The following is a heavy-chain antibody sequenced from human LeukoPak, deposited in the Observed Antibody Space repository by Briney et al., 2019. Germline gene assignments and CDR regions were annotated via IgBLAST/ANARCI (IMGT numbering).Heavy chain of an antibody. D-gene: IGHD2-2*03. CDR3: ARDMDIVVVPAATGLKY. J-gene: IGHJ4*02. CDR1: GFTFSSYA. Sequence: GRSLRLSCAASGFTFSSYAMHWVRQAPGKGLEWVAVISYDGSNKYYADSVKGRFTISRDNSKNTLYLQMNSLRAEDTAVYYCARDMDIVVVPAATGLKYWGQGTLVTVSS. V-gene: IGHV3-30-3*01. CDR2: ISYDGSNK.